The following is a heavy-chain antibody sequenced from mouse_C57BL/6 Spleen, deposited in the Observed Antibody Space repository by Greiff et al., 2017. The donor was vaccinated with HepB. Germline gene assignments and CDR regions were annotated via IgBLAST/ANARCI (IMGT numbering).Heavy chain of an antibody. CDR2: INPNNGGT. D-gene: IGHD1-1*02. Sequence: EFQLQQSGPELVKPGASVKMSCKASGYTFTDYNMHWVKQSHGKSLEWIGYINPNNGGTSYNQKFKGKATLTVNKSSSTAYMELRSLTSEDSAVYYCARVGYYGAAMDYWGQGTSVTVSS. CDR3: ARVGYYGAAMDY. J-gene: IGHJ4*01. V-gene: IGHV1-22*01. CDR1: GYTFTDYN.